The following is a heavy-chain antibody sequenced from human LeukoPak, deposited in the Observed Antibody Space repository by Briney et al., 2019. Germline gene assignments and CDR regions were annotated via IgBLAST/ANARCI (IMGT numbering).Heavy chain of an antibody. CDR1: GGSFSGYY. CDR3: ARERAYCGGDCYFDY. V-gene: IGHV4-34*01. D-gene: IGHD2-21*02. CDR2: INHSGST. Sequence: SETLSLTCAVYGGSFSGYYWSWIRQPPGKGLEWIGEINHSGSTNYNPSLKSRVTISVDTSKNQFSLKLSSVTAADTAVYYCARERAYCGGDCYFDYWGQGTLVTVSS. J-gene: IGHJ4*02.